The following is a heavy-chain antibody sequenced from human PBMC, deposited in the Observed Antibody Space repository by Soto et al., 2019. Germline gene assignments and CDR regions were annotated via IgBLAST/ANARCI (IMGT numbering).Heavy chain of an antibody. CDR2: INPDSGAT. CDR1: GYTFTNYY. D-gene: IGHD5-18*01. V-gene: IGHV1-2*02. J-gene: IGHJ4*02. Sequence: ASVKVSCKASGYTFTNYYIHWVRQAPGQGLEWMGWINPDSGATKYAQKFQDTVTMTRDTSISTAYMELSRMSSDDTAVYYCARAFGYSYIYYFDYWGQGTPVTVYS. CDR3: ARAFGYSYIYYFDY.